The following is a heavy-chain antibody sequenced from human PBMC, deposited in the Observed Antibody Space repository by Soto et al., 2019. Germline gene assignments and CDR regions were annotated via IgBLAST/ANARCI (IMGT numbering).Heavy chain of an antibody. V-gene: IGHV3-23*01. D-gene: IGHD6-13*01. CDR2: ISGSGGST. J-gene: IGHJ5*02. Sequence: GSLRLSCAASGFTFSSYAMSWVRQAPGKGLEWVSAISGSGGSTYYADSVKGRFTISRDNSKNTLYLQMNSLRAEDTAVYYCAKSRIAENWFDPWGQGTLVTVSS. CDR1: GFTFSSYA. CDR3: AKSRIAENWFDP.